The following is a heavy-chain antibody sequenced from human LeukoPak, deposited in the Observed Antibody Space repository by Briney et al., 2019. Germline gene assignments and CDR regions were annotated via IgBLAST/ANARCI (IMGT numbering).Heavy chain of an antibody. D-gene: IGHD4-23*01. J-gene: IGHJ4*02. CDR2: IYYSGST. Sequence: SETLSLTCTVSGGSISSYYWSWIRQPPGKGLEGIGYIYYSGSTNYNPSLKSRVTISVDTSKNQFSLKLSSVTAADTAVYYCARGGGNQYFDYWGQGTLVTVSS. CDR1: GGSISSYY. CDR3: ARGGGNQYFDY. V-gene: IGHV4-59*01.